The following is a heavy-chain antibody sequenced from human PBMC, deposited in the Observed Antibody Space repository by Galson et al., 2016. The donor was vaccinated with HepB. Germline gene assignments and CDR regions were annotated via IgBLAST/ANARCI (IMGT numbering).Heavy chain of an antibody. V-gene: IGHV1-69*06. CDR1: GGTLSSYA. J-gene: IGHJ6*02. CDR3: ARTHYDCSNNNCYLPDYYYYGMDV. CDR2: IIPIFGTT. Sequence: SVKVSCKASGGTLSSYAISWVRQAPGQGLEWMGGIIPIFGTTNYAQKFQGRVTITADKSTSTAYMELTSLRSEDTAVYYCARTHYDCSNNNCYLPDYYYYGMDVWGQGTTVTVSS. D-gene: IGHD2-2*01.